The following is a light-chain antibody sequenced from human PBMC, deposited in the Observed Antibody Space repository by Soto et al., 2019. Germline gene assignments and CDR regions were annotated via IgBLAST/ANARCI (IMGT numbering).Light chain of an antibody. CDR2: KAS. V-gene: IGKV1-5*03. CDR3: QQYNSPMYT. J-gene: IGKJ2*01. Sequence: DIQMTQSPSTLSASVGDRVTITCRASQSISSGLAWYQQKPGKAPKLLIYKASSLGSGVPSRFSGSGSGTEFTLTISSLQPDDFATYYCQQYNSPMYTFGQGTKLQIK. CDR1: QSISSG.